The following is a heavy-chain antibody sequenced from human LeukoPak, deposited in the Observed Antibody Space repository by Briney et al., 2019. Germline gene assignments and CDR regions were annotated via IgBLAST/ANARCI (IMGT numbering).Heavy chain of an antibody. CDR1: GGSFSGYY. CDR2: INHSGST. CDR3: AGRESDGSGCRTFDY. D-gene: IGHD3-10*01. Sequence: SETLSLTCAVYGGSFSGYYWSWIRQPPGKGLEWIGEINHSGSTNYNPSLKSRVTISVDTSKNQFSLKLSSVTAADTAVYYCAGRESDGSGCRTFDYWGQGTLVTVSS. V-gene: IGHV4-34*01. J-gene: IGHJ4*02.